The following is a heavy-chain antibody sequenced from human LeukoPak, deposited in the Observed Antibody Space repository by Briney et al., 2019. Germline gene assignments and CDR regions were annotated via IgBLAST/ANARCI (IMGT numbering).Heavy chain of an antibody. D-gene: IGHD2-15*01. CDR2: IIPIFGTA. CDR3: ARDCSGGSCYGAFDI. Sequence: SVNVSCKASGGTFSSYAISWVRQAPGQGLEWMGGIIPIFGTANYAQKFQGRVTITADESTSTAYMELSSLRSEDTAVYYCARDCSGGSCYGAFDIWGQGTMVTVSS. V-gene: IGHV1-69*13. J-gene: IGHJ3*02. CDR1: GGTFSSYA.